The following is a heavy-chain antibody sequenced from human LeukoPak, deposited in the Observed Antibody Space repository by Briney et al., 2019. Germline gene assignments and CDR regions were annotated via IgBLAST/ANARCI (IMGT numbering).Heavy chain of an antibody. CDR2: IQIDGSTI. J-gene: IGHJ2*01. CDR1: GFSFSSSW. Sequence: PGGSLTLSCAASGFSFSSSWMNWVRQAPGEGLEWVANIQIDGSTINYLVSVKRRLTTTRNNAKSTLYLQINSRRAEDTAIYYCVGASWYLDLWGRGTLVTVSS. CDR3: VGASWYLDL. V-gene: IGHV3-7*04.